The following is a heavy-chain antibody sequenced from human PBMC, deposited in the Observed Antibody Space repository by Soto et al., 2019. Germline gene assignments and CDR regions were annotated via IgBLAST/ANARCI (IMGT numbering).Heavy chain of an antibody. Sequence: GESLKISCKGSGYSFTSYWISWVRQMPGKGLEWMGRIVPSDSYTNYSPSFQGHVTISADKSISTAYLQWSSLKASDTAMYYCARVDYGRNWFDPWGQGTPVTVSS. D-gene: IGHD4-17*01. CDR3: ARVDYGRNWFDP. CDR2: IVPSDSYT. V-gene: IGHV5-10-1*01. CDR1: GYSFTSYW. J-gene: IGHJ5*02.